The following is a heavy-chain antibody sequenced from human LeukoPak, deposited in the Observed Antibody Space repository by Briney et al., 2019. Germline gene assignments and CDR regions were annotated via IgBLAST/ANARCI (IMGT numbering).Heavy chain of an antibody. D-gene: IGHD6-13*01. J-gene: IGHJ4*02. CDR1: GFSFSGYA. CDR3: ARLSYSSSWYFDY. Sequence: AGGSLRLSCAASGFSFSGYAMNWVRQAPGKGLEWVSSISDSDSYIYYADSVKGRFTISRDNAKNSLHLQMNSLRAEDTAVYYCARLSYSSSWYFDYWGQGALVTVSS. V-gene: IGHV3-21*01. CDR2: ISDSDSYI.